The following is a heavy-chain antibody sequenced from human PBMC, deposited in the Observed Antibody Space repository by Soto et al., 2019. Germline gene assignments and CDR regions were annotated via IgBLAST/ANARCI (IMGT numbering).Heavy chain of an antibody. D-gene: IGHD1-26*01. CDR1: GGSFSGYY. J-gene: IGHJ6*02. CDR2: IDHSGST. Sequence: SETLSLTCAVYGGSFSGYYWSWIRQPPGKGLEWIGEIDHSGSTNYNPSLKSRVTISVDTSKNQFSLKLSSVTAADTAVYYCAREGHVGAPLYYYYGMDVWGQGTTVTVSS. V-gene: IGHV4-34*01. CDR3: AREGHVGAPLYYYYGMDV.